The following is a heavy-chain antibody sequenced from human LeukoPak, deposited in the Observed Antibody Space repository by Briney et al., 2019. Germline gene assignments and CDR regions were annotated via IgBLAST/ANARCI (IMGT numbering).Heavy chain of an antibody. CDR2: ISAYNGNT. V-gene: IGHV1-18*01. Sequence: ASVKVSCKASGYTFTSYGISWVRQAPGQGLEWMGWISAYNGNTNFAQKLQGRVTMTTDTSTSTAYMELSRLRSDDTAVYYCARPYASGWSRAAFDMWGQGTAVTASS. CDR1: GYTFTSYG. D-gene: IGHD6-19*01. J-gene: IGHJ3*02. CDR3: ARPYASGWSRAAFDM.